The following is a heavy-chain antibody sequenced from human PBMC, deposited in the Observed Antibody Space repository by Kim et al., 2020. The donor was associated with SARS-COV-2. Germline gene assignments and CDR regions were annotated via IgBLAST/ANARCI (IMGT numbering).Heavy chain of an antibody. J-gene: IGHJ4*02. CDR3: ASALGH. CDR1: GDSLSSDY. CDR2: IYTSGRT. V-gene: IGHV4-4*07. D-gene: IGHD3-16*02. Sequence: SETLSLTCTVSGDSLSSDYWSWNRQLAGKGLEWIGRIYTSGRTNCNPSLQSRVTMSVDMSKNQFSLKLSSVTAADTAVYYCASALGHWGQGTLVTVSS.